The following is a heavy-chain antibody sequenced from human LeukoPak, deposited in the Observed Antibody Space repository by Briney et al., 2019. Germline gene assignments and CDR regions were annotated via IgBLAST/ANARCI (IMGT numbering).Heavy chain of an antibody. V-gene: IGHV4-61*01. D-gene: IGHD4-17*01. CDR3: ARAGGYGDANWFDP. J-gene: IGHJ5*02. CDR1: GGSVSSGSYD. CDR2: IYYSGST. Sequence: PSETLSLTCTVSGGSVSSGSYDWSWIRQPPGKGLEWIGYIYYSGSTNYNPSLKSRITISVDTSKNQFSLKLSSVTAADTAVYYCARAGGYGDANWFDPWGQGTLVTVSS.